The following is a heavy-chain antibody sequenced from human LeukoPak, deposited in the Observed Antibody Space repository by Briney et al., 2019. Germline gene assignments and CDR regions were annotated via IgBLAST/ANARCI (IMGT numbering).Heavy chain of an antibody. D-gene: IGHD3-22*01. CDR2: IYDSEKT. CDR3: ARSPDSPDYFDSSGYDY. CDR1: GFSISSNYY. Sequence: SETLSPTRAVSGFSISSNYYWGWIRQPPGKGLDWIGTIYDSEKTYYNPSLKSRVTISVDTPKNQFSLRLSSVTAADTAVYYCARSPDSPDYFDSSGYDYWGQGTLVTVSS. V-gene: IGHV4-38-2*01. J-gene: IGHJ4*02.